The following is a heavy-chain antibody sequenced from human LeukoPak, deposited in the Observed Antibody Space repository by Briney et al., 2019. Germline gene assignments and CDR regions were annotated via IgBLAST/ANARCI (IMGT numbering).Heavy chain of an antibody. Sequence: SVKVSCTASGGTFSSYAISWVRQAPGQGLEWMGRIIPILGIANYAQKFQGRVTITADKSTSTAYMELSSLRSEDTAVYYCARDNGSSWKKDYYFYGMDVWGQGTTVTVSS. CDR1: GGTFSSYA. CDR3: ARDNGSSWKKDYYFYGMDV. J-gene: IGHJ6*02. CDR2: IIPILGIA. D-gene: IGHD6-13*01. V-gene: IGHV1-69*04.